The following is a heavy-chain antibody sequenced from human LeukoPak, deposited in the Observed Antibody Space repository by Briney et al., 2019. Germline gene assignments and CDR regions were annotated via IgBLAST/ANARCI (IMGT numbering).Heavy chain of an antibody. CDR3: ATDGAGFDT. J-gene: IGHJ5*02. CDR1: GLTLSSYV. CDR2: INIGGTNT. Sequence: GGSLRLSCTASGLTLSSYVMSWVRQAPGKGLEWLSYINIGGTNTHYADSVKGRFTISRDNAKKSLYLEMNNLRAEDTAVYYCATDGAGFDTWGQGVLVTVSS. V-gene: IGHV3-48*04.